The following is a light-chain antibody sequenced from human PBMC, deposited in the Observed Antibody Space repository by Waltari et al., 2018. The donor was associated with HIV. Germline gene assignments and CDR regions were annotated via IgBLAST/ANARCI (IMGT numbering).Light chain of an antibody. CDR3: ATWTDSLSGVV. J-gene: IGLJ2*01. CDR2: RNN. CDR1: SSNIGSTY. V-gene: IGLV1-47*01. Sequence: QSVLTQSPSASGTPGQRVTISCSGSSSNIGSTYVSWSQQLPGTAPKLLLYRNNQRPSGVPDRFSGSKSGTSASLAISGLRSEDEAHYYCATWTDSLSGVVFGGGTKLRVL.